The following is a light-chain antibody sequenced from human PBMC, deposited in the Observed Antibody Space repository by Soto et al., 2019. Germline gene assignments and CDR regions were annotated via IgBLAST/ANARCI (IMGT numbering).Light chain of an antibody. CDR3: QQVNGYPRDIT. J-gene: IGKJ4*01. V-gene: IGKV1-17*03. Sequence: DIQMTQSPSAMSASVGDRVTITCRASQGISKYLAWFQQRPGKVPRRLVYAASTLQSGVPSRFSGSGSGTDFTLTISSLQPEDFATYYCQQVNGYPRDITFGGGTKVDNK. CDR1: QGISKY. CDR2: AAS.